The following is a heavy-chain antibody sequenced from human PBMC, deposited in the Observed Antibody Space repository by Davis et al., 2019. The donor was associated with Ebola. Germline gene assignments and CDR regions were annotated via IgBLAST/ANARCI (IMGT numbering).Heavy chain of an antibody. CDR2: INHSGST. Sequence: GSLRLSCAASGFTVSSNYMSWVRQAPGKGLEWIGEINHSGSTNYNPSLKSRVTISVDTSKNQFSLKLSSVTAADTAVYYCARVRGAGILGYRRFDPWGQGTLVTVSS. J-gene: IGHJ5*02. CDR1: GFTVSSNY. CDR3: ARVRGAGILGYRRFDP. V-gene: IGHV4-34*01. D-gene: IGHD2-2*03.